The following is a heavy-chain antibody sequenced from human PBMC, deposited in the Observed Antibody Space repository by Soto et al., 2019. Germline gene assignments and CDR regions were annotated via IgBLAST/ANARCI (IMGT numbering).Heavy chain of an antibody. J-gene: IGHJ6*03. V-gene: IGHV1-8*02. CDR2: MNPNSGNT. Sequence: ASVKVSCKASGYTFTGYYMHWVRQAPGQGLGWMGWMNPNSGNTGYAQKFQGRVTMTRNTSISTAYMELSSLRSEDTAVYYCFTTDYYYYYMDVWGKGTTVTVSS. CDR3: FTTDYYYYYMDV. CDR1: GYTFTGYY. D-gene: IGHD4-4*01.